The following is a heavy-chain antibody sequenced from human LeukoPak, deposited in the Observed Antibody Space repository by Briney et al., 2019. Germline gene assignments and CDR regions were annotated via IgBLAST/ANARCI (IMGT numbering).Heavy chain of an antibody. CDR2: IIPIFGIA. D-gene: IGHD6-19*01. V-gene: IGHV1-69*04. CDR1: GGTFSSYA. Sequence: PAASVKVSCKASGGTFSSYAISWVRQAPGQGLKWMGRIIPIFGIANYAQKFQGRVTITADKSTSTAYMELSSLRSEDTAVYYCARDLAVAGTLDGMDVWGQGTTVTVSS. J-gene: IGHJ6*02. CDR3: ARDLAVAGTLDGMDV.